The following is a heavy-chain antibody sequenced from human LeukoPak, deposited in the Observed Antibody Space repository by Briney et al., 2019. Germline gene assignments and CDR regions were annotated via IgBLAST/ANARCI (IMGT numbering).Heavy chain of an antibody. D-gene: IGHD3-22*01. CDR2: INPNSGGT. Sequence: ASVKVSCKASGYTFTGYYMHWVRQAPGQGLEWMGWINPNSGGTNYAQKFQGRVTMTRDTSISTAYMELSRLRSDDTAVYYCARETLTPVRAMIVVVFGPWGQGTLVTVSS. V-gene: IGHV1-2*02. J-gene: IGHJ5*02. CDR1: GYTFTGYY. CDR3: ARETLTPVRAMIVVVFGP.